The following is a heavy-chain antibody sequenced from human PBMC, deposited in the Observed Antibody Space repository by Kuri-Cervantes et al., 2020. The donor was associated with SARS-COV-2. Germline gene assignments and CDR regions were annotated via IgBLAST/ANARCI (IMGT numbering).Heavy chain of an antibody. J-gene: IGHJ4*02. D-gene: IGHD6-6*01. CDR2: ISGSGGST. CDR3: ARDLAYSSSQPDY. CDR1: GFTFSSYA. V-gene: IGHV3-23*01. Sequence: GESLKISCAASGFTFSSYAMSWVRQAPGKGLEWVSAISGSGGSTHYADSVKGRFTISRDNSKNTLYLQMNSLRAEDTAVYYCARDLAYSSSQPDYWGQGTLVTVSS.